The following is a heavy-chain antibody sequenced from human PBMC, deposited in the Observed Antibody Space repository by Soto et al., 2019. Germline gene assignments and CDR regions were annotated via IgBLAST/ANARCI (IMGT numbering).Heavy chain of an antibody. CDR3: SISNSYGRVDF. CDR2: IIPVFGTT. Sequence: QVQLVQSGAEVKKPGSSVRVSCKASGGTLNSYTISWVRQAPGQGLEWMGGIIPVFGTTDYAQKFQGRVTITADQSTGTAYLDLFSLRYEDTAIYFCSISNSYGRVDFWGQGTLVTVSS. V-gene: IGHV1-69*01. CDR1: GGTLNSYT. D-gene: IGHD4-17*01. J-gene: IGHJ4*02.